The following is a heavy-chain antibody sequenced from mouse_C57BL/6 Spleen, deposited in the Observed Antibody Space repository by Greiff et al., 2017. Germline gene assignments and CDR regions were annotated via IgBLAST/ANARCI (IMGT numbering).Heavy chain of an antibody. Sequence: EVMLVESGGGLVQSGRSLRLSCATSGFTFSDFYMEWVRQAPGTGLEWIAASRNKANDYTTEYSASVKGRFIVSRDTSQSILYLQMNALRAEDTAIYYCARDAPYYSSSEGAMDYWGQGTSVTVSS. CDR3: ARDAPYYSSSEGAMDY. CDR2: SRNKANDYTT. D-gene: IGHD1-1*01. J-gene: IGHJ4*01. CDR1: GFTFSDFY. V-gene: IGHV7-1*01.